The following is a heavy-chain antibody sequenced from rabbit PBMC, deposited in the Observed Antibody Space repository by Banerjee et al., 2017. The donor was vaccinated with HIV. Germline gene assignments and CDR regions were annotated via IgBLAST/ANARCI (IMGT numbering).Heavy chain of an antibody. V-gene: IGHV1S45*01. CDR1: GFDFSSYG. CDR2: INTISGDT. CDR3: ARDLAGVIGWNFNL. D-gene: IGHD4-1*01. Sequence: QEQLEESGGGLVQPGGSLKLTCTVSGFDFSSYGVSWVRQAPGKGLEWIACINTISGDTVYATWAKGRFTISKASWTTVTLQMTSLTAADTASYFCARDLAGVIGWNFNLWGPGTLVTVS. J-gene: IGHJ4*01.